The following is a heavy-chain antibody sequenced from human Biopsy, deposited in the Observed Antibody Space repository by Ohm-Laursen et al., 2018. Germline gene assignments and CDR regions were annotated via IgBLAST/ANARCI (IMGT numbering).Heavy chain of an antibody. CDR2: VHHDGRA. Sequence: SETLSLTCTVSGDSISSYYWSWIRQPPGKGLEWIGEVHHDGRANYNPSLKSRVTVSVDTSKNQFSLKLSSVTAADTAVYYCASRLYGPNPIDYWGQGTLVTVSS. CDR3: ASRLYGPNPIDY. D-gene: IGHD2-8*01. J-gene: IGHJ4*02. CDR1: GDSISSYY. V-gene: IGHV4-34*01.